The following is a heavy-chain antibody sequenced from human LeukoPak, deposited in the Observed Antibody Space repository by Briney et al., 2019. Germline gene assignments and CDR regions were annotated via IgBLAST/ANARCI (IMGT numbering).Heavy chain of an antibody. D-gene: IGHD3-3*01. V-gene: IGHV1-8*03. CDR2: MNPNSGNT. CDR3: ARGLLLRFLGATKRNYYMDV. CDR1: GYTFTSYD. Sequence: GASVKVSCKASGYTFTSYDTNWVRQATGQGLEWMGSMNPNSGNTGYAQKFQGRVTITRNTSISTAYMELSSLRSEDTAVYYCARGLLLRFLGATKRNYYMDVWGKGTTVTVSS. J-gene: IGHJ6*03.